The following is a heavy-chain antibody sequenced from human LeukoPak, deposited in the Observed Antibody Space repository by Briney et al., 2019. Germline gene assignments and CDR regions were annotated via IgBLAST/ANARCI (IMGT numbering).Heavy chain of an antibody. D-gene: IGHD3-16*01. Sequence: ASVKVSCKASGYTFTSYYMHWVRQAPGQGLEWMGIINPSGGSTSYAQKFQGRVTMTRDMSTSTVYMELSSLRSEDTAVYYCARDLIKSPPGGTFDYWGRGTLVTVSS. CDR3: ARDLIKSPPGGTFDY. J-gene: IGHJ4*02. V-gene: IGHV1-46*01. CDR2: INPSGGST. CDR1: GYTFTSYY.